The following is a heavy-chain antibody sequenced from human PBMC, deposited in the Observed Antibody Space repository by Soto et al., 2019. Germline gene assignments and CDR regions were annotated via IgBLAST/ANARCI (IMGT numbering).Heavy chain of an antibody. Sequence: GSLRLSCAASGSRFSSYGIHWVRQAPGKGLEWVAFIWFDGSKKYYGDTVKGRFSISRDNSENTVYLQMNSLRTEDTAVYYCAKDLLEDPADYYDTKTDGFDIWGQGTTVTVSS. J-gene: IGHJ3*02. D-gene: IGHD3-22*01. CDR2: IWFDGSKK. CDR1: GSRFSSYG. CDR3: AKDLLEDPADYYDTKTDGFDI. V-gene: IGHV3-30*02.